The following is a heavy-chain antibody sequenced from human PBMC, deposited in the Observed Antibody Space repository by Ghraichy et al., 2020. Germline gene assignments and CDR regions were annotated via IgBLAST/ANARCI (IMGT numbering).Heavy chain of an antibody. J-gene: IGHJ2*01. CDR1: GFTFSSYA. V-gene: IGHV3-23*01. Sequence: GSLRLSCAASGFTFSSYAMSWVRQAPGKGLEWVSAISGSGGSTYYADSVKGRFTISRDNSKNTLYLQMNSLRAEDTAVYYCAKGPVPAAIRDFWSGYKERFPAYFDLWGRGTLVTVSS. CDR2: ISGSGGST. D-gene: IGHD3-3*01. CDR3: AKGPVPAAIRDFWSGYKERFPAYFDL.